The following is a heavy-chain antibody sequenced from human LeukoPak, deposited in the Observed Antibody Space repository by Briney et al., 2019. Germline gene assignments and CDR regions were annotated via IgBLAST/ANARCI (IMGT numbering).Heavy chain of an antibody. CDR2: IIPIFGTA. CDR1: GYTFTSYA. D-gene: IGHD2-15*01. V-gene: IGHV1-69*06. Sequence: GASVKVSCKASGYTFTSYAISWVRQAPGQGLEWMGGIIPIFGTANYAQKFQGRVTITADKSTSTAYMELSSLRSGDTAVYYCARDRGYCSGGSCYYPYYWGQGTLVTVSS. J-gene: IGHJ4*02. CDR3: ARDRGYCSGGSCYYPYY.